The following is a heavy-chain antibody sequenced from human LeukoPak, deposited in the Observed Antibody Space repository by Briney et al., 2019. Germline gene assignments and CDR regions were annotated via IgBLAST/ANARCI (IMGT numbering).Heavy chain of an antibody. V-gene: IGHV3-74*01. CDR3: ARQRSSSWYNWFDP. D-gene: IGHD6-13*01. J-gene: IGHJ5*02. Sequence: GGSLRLSCAASGFTFSSYWMHWVRQAPGKGLVWVSRINSDGSSTSYADSVKGRFTISRDNAKNTLYLQMNSLRAEDTAVYYCARQRSSSWYNWFDPWGQGTLVTVSP. CDR1: GFTFSSYW. CDR2: INSDGSST.